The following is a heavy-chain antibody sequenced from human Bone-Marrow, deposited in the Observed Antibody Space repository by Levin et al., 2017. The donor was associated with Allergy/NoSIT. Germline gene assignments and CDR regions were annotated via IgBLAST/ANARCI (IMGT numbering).Heavy chain of an antibody. CDR3: ARGAPLWFGEPRWFDP. D-gene: IGHD3-10*01. Sequence: RASETLSLTCAVYGGSFSGYYWSWIRQPPGKGLEWIGEINHSGSTNYNPSLKSRVTISVDTSKNQFSLKLSSVTAADTAVYYCARGAPLWFGEPRWFDPWGQGTLVTVSS. V-gene: IGHV4-34*01. CDR1: GGSFSGYY. CDR2: INHSGST. J-gene: IGHJ5*02.